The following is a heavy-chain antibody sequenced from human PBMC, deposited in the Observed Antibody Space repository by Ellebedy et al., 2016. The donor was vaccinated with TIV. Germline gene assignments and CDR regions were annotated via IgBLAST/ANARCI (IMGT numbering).Heavy chain of an antibody. CDR3: VRIGYITSWYREAY. D-gene: IGHD6-13*01. V-gene: IGHV3-11*01. CDR2: RDFSGRTI. J-gene: IGHJ4*02. Sequence: GESLKISCVASGCTFSDYHMSWIRQAPGKGLEWLSNRDFSGRTIYAADSVKGRFTTSRDNARNSLYLQMNALRAEDTAVYYCVRIGYITSWYREAYWGQGTLVTVSS. CDR1: GCTFSDYH.